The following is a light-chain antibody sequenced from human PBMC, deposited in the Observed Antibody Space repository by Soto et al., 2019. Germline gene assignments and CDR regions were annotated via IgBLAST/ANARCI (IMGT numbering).Light chain of an antibody. CDR3: TSYTSSNTVV. CDR2: EVS. CDR1: SSDVGGYNY. Sequence: QSVLTQPASVSGSPGQSITISCTGTSSDVGGYNYVSWYQHHPGKAPKLMINEVSNRPSGVSNRFSGSKSGNTASLTISGLQAEDEADYYCTSYTSSNTVVFGGGTKL. V-gene: IGLV2-14*01. J-gene: IGLJ2*01.